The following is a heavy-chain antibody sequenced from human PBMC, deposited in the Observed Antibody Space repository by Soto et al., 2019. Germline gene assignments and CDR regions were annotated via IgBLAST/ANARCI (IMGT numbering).Heavy chain of an antibody. Sequence: EVQLLESGGGLVQPGGSLRLSCEASGFIFSNYAMSWVRQGSGKGLEWVSVIGGVAVSIKCADFVKGRCTVSRDNSKNTVYLHLDSLRDDGTAVYYCAKDSTSYNGVYAPFDIWGQGTMVTVSS. D-gene: IGHD1-1*01. J-gene: IGHJ3*02. CDR3: AKDSTSYNGVYAPFDI. CDR1: GFIFSNYA. CDR2: IGGVAVSI. V-gene: IGHV3-23*01.